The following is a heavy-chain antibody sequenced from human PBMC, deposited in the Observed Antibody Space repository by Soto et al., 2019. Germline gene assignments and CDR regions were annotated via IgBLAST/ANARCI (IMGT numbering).Heavy chain of an antibody. V-gene: IGHV4-59*01. D-gene: IGHD2-15*01. J-gene: IGHJ5*02. CDR3: ARGPELLQGWFDP. CDR1: GGSISSYY. Sequence: ASETLSLTCTVSGGSISSYYWSWIRQPPGKGLEWIGYIYYSGSTNYNPSLKSRVTISVDTSKNQFSLKLSSVTAADTAVYYCARGPELLQGWFDPWGQGTLVTVSS. CDR2: IYYSGST.